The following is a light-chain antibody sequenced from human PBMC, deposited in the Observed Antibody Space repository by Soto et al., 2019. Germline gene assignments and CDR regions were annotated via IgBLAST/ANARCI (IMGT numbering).Light chain of an antibody. CDR3: SSYASASPVL. V-gene: IGLV2-14*03. CDR1: SGDIGAYNS. J-gene: IGLJ2*01. CDR2: DVS. Sequence: QSALTQPASVSGSPGQSITISCTGTSGDIGAYNSVSWYQQRPGEVPKLMIYDVSSRPSGVSNRFSGSKSGNTASLTISGLQDEDEADYYCSSYASASPVLFGGGTKLTVL.